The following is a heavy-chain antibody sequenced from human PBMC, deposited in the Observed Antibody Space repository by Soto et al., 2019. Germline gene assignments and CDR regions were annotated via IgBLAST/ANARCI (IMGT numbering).Heavy chain of an antibody. J-gene: IGHJ4*02. D-gene: IGHD6-19*01. V-gene: IGHV3-15*05. Sequence: GGSLRLSCAGSGFTFTDAWINWVRQVPGKGLEWVGRIQSKGFGGATHYAAPVKDRVTISRDNARNTLFLQMTSLRAEDTALYYCATLVVRGISTGWPHWGQGTLVTVSS. CDR3: ATLVVRGISTGWPH. CDR1: GFTFTDAW. CDR2: IQSKGFGGAT.